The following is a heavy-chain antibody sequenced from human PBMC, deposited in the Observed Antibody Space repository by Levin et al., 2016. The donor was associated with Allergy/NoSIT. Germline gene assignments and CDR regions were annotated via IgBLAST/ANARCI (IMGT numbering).Heavy chain of an antibody. CDR3: VGDRYYGGESDY. D-gene: IGHD4-23*01. CDR2: MKDDGSEK. V-gene: IGHV3-7*04. Sequence: GGSLRLSCRASGYTYWMSWVRQAPGKGLEWVANMKDDGSEKYYVGSVRGRFTISRDRARNSLFLQMNSLTVEDSGVYYCVGDRYYGGESDYWGQGTLVTVSS. J-gene: IGHJ4*02. CDR1: GYTYW.